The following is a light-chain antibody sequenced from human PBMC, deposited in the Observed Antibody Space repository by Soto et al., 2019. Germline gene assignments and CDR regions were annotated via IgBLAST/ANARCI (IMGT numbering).Light chain of an antibody. CDR1: QDITNY. Sequence: IQMTQYPSSLSASVGDRVCITCRASQDITNYLSWYQSKPGKAPKLLIFAATRVQSGVPSRFSGRGSGSEFTLIISSLQREDFATYFCQQSYSMQLTFGQGTRLEIK. CDR3: QQSYSMQLT. V-gene: IGKV1-39*01. J-gene: IGKJ5*01. CDR2: AAT.